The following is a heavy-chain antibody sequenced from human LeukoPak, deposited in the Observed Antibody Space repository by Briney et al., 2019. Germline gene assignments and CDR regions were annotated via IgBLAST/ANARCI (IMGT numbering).Heavy chain of an antibody. V-gene: IGHV4-4*07. CDR1: GGSISSFY. Sequence: SETLSLTCTVSGGSISSFYWSWIRQPAGKGLEWIGRIYTSGSTNYNPSLRSRVTMSVDTSKNQFSLKLSSVTAADTAMYYCARESPHMTGTTPRVDYWGQGTLVTVSS. J-gene: IGHJ4*02. D-gene: IGHD1-7*01. CDR2: IYTSGST. CDR3: ARESPHMTGTTPRVDY.